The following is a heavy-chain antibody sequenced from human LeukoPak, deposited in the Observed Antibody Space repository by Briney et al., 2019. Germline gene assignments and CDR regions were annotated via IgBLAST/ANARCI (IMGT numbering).Heavy chain of an antibody. CDR3: ARHEGLVGAKDY. J-gene: IGHJ4*02. CDR2: INRSGST. D-gene: IGHD1-26*01. Sequence: SETLSLTCAVYGGSFSGYYWSWIRQPPGKGLEWIGEINRSGSTNYNPSLKSRVTISVDTSKNQFSLKLSSVTAADTAVYYCARHEGLVGAKDYWGQGTLVTVSS. CDR1: GGSFSGYY. V-gene: IGHV4-34*01.